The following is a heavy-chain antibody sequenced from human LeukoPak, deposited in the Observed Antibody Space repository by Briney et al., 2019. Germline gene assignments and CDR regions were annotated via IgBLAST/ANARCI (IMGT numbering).Heavy chain of an antibody. CDR3: ARRELMVRPGFDP. Sequence: SETLSLTCTVSGGSISSYYWSWIRQPPGKGLEWIGYIYYSGSTNYNPSLKSRVTISVDTSKNQFSLKLSSVTAADTAVYYCARRELMVRPGFDPWGQGTLVTVSS. V-gene: IGHV4-59*01. J-gene: IGHJ5*02. CDR2: IYYSGST. CDR1: GGSISSYY. D-gene: IGHD3-10*01.